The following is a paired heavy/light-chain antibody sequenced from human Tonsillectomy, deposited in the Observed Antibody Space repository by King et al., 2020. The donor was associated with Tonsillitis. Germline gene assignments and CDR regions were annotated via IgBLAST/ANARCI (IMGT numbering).Light chain of an antibody. V-gene: IGLV1-40*01. Sequence: QSVLTQPPSVSGAPGQRVTISCTGRRSNIGAGYDVHWYQQLPGTAPKLLIYGNSNRPSGVPDRFSGSKSGTSASLAITGLQAEDEADYYCQSYDSSLTVFGGGTKLTVL. CDR2: GNS. CDR3: QSYDSSLTV. J-gene: IGLJ2*01. CDR1: RSNIGAGYD.
Heavy chain of an antibody. D-gene: IGHD2-15*01. J-gene: IGHJ4*02. Sequence: QITLKESGPTLVKPTQTLTLTCAFSGFSLSTTGVGVGWIRQPPGKALEWLAIIYWDDDKRYSPSLKSRLTITKDTSKNQVVLTLTNMDPVDTATYYCAHRVCSGGSCHLFDYWGQGALVTVSS. CDR2: IYWDDDK. V-gene: IGHV2-5*02. CDR3: AHRVCSGGSCHLFDY. CDR1: GFSLSTTGVG.